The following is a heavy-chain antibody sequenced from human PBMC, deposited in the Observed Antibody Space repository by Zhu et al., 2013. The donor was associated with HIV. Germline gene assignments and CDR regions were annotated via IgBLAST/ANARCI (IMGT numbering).Heavy chain of an antibody. Sequence: QVQLVQSGAEVKKPGASVKVSCKVSGYIFSDYYMHWVRQAPGQGLEWMGIINPSGGSTSYAQKFQGRVTITADKSTSTAYMELSSLRSEDTAVYYCARDPGMVEGGMDVWGQGTTVTVSS. D-gene: IGHD1-26*01. CDR3: ARDPGMVEGGMDV. CDR2: INPSGGST. V-gene: IGHV1-46*01. CDR1: GYIFSDYY. J-gene: IGHJ6*02.